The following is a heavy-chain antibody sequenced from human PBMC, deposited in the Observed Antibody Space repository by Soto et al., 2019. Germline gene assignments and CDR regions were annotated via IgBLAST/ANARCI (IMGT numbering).Heavy chain of an antibody. V-gene: IGHV4-30-2*01. CDR1: GVSISTRGYS. CDR2: IYPSGTI. J-gene: IGHJ4*02. Sequence: SETLSLTCAVSGVSISTRGYSWSWVRQPPGKGLEWIGYIYPSGTIFYNPSLNSRVSISMDTSNNQFSLRLSSVTAADTAVYYCATYNAFAKYYLDYWGRGTLVTVSS. CDR3: ATYNAFAKYYLDY. D-gene: IGHD1-1*01.